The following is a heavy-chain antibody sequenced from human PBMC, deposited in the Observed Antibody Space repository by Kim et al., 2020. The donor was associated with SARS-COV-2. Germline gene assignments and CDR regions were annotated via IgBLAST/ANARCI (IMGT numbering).Heavy chain of an antibody. D-gene: IGHD6-6*01. J-gene: IGHJ2*01. V-gene: IGHV4-39*01. CDR3: ARPRAGLHNSSSSPYWYFDL. Sequence: RVTISVDTSKNQFSLKLSSVTAADTAVYYCARPRAGLHNSSSSPYWYFDLWGRGTLVTVSS.